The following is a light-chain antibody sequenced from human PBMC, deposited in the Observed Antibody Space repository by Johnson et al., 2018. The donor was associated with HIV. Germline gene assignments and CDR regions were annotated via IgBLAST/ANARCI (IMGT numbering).Light chain of an antibody. V-gene: IGLV1-51*02. CDR2: KNN. Sequence: QSALTQPPSVSAAPGQNVNMSCSGGSSNIGNNYVSWYQVLPGTAPKLLIYKNNNRPSGIPDRFSGSKSGTSATLGITGLQTGDEADYYCGTWDTSLSAYVFGTGTKVTVL. CDR1: SSNIGNNY. J-gene: IGLJ1*01. CDR3: GTWDTSLSAYV.